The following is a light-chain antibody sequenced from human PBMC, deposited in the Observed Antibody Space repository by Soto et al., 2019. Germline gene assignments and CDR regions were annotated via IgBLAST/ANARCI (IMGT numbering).Light chain of an antibody. Sequence: EIVMTQSPATLSVSQGERATLSCRASQSVSSNLAWFQQKPGQAPRLLLYAVSTRATGVPGRFSGSGSGTKFTLTISSLQSEDSAVYYCQQHNHWPSFGQGTKLEIK. CDR1: QSVSSN. J-gene: IGKJ2*01. V-gene: IGKV3-15*01. CDR3: QQHNHWPS. CDR2: AVS.